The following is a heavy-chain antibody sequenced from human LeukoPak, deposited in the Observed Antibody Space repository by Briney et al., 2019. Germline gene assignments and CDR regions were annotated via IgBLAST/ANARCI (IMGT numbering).Heavy chain of an antibody. CDR3: ARGEEGATIFGVVIISGGVNWFDP. CDR2: IYPGDSDT. CDR1: GYSFTSYW. D-gene: IGHD3-3*01. Sequence: GESLKISCKGSGYSFTSYWIGWVRQMPGKGLEWMGIIYPGDSDTRYSPSFQGQVTISADKSISTAYLQWSSLKASDTAMYYCARGEEGATIFGVVIISGGVNWFDPWGQGTLVTVSS. J-gene: IGHJ5*02. V-gene: IGHV5-51*01.